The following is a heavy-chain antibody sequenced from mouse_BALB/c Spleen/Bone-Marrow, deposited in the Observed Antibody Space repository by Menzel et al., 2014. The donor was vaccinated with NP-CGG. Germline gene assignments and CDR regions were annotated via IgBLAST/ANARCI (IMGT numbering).Heavy chain of an antibody. D-gene: IGHD1-1*01. V-gene: IGHV4-1*02. Sequence: DVKLVESGGGLVQPGGSLKLSCAASGLDFSRYWMSWVRQAPGKGLEWIGEINPESRTINYSPSLKDKFIISRDNAKNTLYLRLNKVRSEDTALYYCARRDYYGYLNYWGQGTTLTVSS. CDR2: INPESRTI. CDR1: GLDFSRYW. J-gene: IGHJ2*01. CDR3: ARRDYYGYLNY.